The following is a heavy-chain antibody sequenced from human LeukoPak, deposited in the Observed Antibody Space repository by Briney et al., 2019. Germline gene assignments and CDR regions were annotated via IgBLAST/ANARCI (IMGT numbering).Heavy chain of an antibody. Sequence: GGPLRLSCAASGFTFSDYYMSWIRQAPGKGLEWVSYISSSGSTIYYADSVKGRFTISRDNAKNSLYLQMNSLRVDDTAVYYCAHSYDFDSSGYHRPPAFWGRGTLVTVSP. CDR3: AHSYDFDSSGYHRPPAF. D-gene: IGHD3-22*01. CDR2: ISSSGSTI. J-gene: IGHJ4*02. V-gene: IGHV3-11*01. CDR1: GFTFSDYY.